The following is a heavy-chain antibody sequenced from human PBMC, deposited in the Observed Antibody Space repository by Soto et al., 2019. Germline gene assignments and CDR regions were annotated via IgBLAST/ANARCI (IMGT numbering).Heavy chain of an antibody. CDR3: ARVSDYGDYENPFDY. D-gene: IGHD4-17*01. Sequence: SSVKVSCKASGGTFSSYAISWVRQAPGQGLEWMGGITPIFGTANYAQKFQGRVTITADESTSTAYMELSSLRSEDTAVYYCARVSDYGDYENPFDYWGQGTLVTVSS. CDR2: ITPIFGTA. CDR1: GGTFSSYA. J-gene: IGHJ4*02. V-gene: IGHV1-69*01.